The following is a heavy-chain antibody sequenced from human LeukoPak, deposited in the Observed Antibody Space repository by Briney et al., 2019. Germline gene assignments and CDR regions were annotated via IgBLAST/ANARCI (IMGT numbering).Heavy chain of an antibody. Sequence: SETLSLTCTVSGGSISSGSYYWSWIRQPAGKGLEWIGRIYTSGSTNYNPSLKSRVTISVDTSKNPFSLKLSSVTAADTAVYYCTRERVYQLDRDYCGQGTLVTVSS. CDR1: GGSISSGSYY. V-gene: IGHV4-61*02. D-gene: IGHD2-2*01. J-gene: IGHJ4*02. CDR2: IYTSGST. CDR3: TRERVYQLDRDY.